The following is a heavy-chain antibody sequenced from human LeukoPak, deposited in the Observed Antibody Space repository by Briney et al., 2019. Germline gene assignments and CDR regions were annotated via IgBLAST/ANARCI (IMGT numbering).Heavy chain of an antibody. CDR2: INHSGST. J-gene: IGHJ4*02. D-gene: IGHD5-24*01. CDR3: ARGLRRWLQSPYYFDY. V-gene: IGHV4-34*01. CDR1: GGSISGYY. Sequence: SETLSLTCTVSGGSISGYYWSWIRQPPGKGLEWIGEINHSGSTNYNPSLKSRVTISVDTSKNQFSLKLSSVTAADTAVYYCARGLRRWLQSPYYFDYWGQGTLVTVSS.